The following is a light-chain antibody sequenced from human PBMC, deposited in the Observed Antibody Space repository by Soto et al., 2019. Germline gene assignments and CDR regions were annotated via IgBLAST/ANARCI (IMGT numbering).Light chain of an antibody. V-gene: IGKV1-39*01. J-gene: IGKJ4*01. CDR1: HCISKC. CDR2: AAS. Sequence: DIQMTQYPSSLSASLGDRVTITCRASHCISKCLTWYQQKPGKAPNLLIFAASTLQIGVPSRFSGTRSGTEFTLTISSLHPEDFATYYCQQSYTLPLTFGGGTQVQIK. CDR3: QQSYTLPLT.